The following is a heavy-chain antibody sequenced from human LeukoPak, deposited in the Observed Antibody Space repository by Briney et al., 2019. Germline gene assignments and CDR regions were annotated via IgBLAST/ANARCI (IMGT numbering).Heavy chain of an antibody. CDR1: GFTFNSYA. D-gene: IGHD1-26*01. CDR2: ISGSGGST. CDR3: AKGTGSYYFRFDY. J-gene: IGHJ4*02. Sequence: GGSLRLSCAASGFTFNSYAMSWVRQAPGKGLEWVSTISGSGGSTYYADSVKGRFTISRDNSKNTLYLQMNSLRAEDTAVYYCAKGTGSYYFRFDYWGQGTLVTVSS. V-gene: IGHV3-23*01.